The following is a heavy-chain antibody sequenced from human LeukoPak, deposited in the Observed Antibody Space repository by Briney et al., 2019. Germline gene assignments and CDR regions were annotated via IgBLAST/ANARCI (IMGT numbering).Heavy chain of an antibody. V-gene: IGHV3-23*01. Sequence: GGSLRLSCAASGFTFSSYAMSWVRQAPGKGLEWVSAISGSGGSTYYADSVKGRFTISRDNSKNALYLQMNSLRAEDTAVYYCAKAGDIVVVPAASYFDYWGQGTPVTVSS. CDR2: ISGSGGST. J-gene: IGHJ4*02. CDR1: GFTFSSYA. CDR3: AKAGDIVVVPAASYFDY. D-gene: IGHD2-2*01.